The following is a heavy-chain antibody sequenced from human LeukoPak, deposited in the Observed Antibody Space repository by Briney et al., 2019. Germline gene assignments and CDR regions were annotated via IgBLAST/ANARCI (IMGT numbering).Heavy chain of an antibody. Sequence: SETLSLTCAVYGGSFSGYYWSWIRQPPGKGLEWIGEINHSGSTNYNPSLKSRVTISVDTSKNQFSLKLSSVTAADTAVYYCARGRDILTGSGLLDYWGQGTLVTVSS. D-gene: IGHD3-9*01. CDR2: INHSGST. V-gene: IGHV4-34*01. CDR3: ARGRDILTGSGLLDY. CDR1: GGSFSGYY. J-gene: IGHJ4*02.